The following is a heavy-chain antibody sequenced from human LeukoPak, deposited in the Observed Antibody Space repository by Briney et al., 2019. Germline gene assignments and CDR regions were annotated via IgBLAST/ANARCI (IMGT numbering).Heavy chain of an antibody. CDR2: IYWDDDK. Sequence: ASGPTLVNPTQTLTLTCTFSGFSLSTTGVGVGWIRQPPGKALEWLALIYWDDDKRYSPSLKSRLTITKDTSKNQVVLTVTNMDPVDTATYFCAHIRSVPFDYWGQGTLVTVSS. V-gene: IGHV2-5*02. D-gene: IGHD3-10*01. J-gene: IGHJ4*02. CDR3: AHIRSVPFDY. CDR1: GFSLSTTGVG.